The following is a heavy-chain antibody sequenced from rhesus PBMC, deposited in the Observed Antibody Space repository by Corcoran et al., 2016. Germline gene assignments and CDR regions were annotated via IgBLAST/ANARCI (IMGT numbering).Heavy chain of an antibody. Sequence: QVQLQESGPGLVKPSETLSLPCDVSGGSTSADYFWSWTRPPPGKGLEWIGYIDGSGGGINYNPSLKNRVTISIDTSKNQFSLKVTSVTVADTAVYYCARYSSWSSGGLDSWGQGVVVTVSS. CDR2: IDGSGGGI. CDR1: GGSTSADYF. V-gene: IGHV4-106*01. CDR3: ARYSSWSSGGLDS. J-gene: IGHJ6*01. D-gene: IGHD6-13*01.